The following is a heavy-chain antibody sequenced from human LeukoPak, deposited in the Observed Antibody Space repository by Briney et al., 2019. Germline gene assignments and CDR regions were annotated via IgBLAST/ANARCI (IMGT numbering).Heavy chain of an antibody. V-gene: IGHV4-39*01. CDR1: GGSIRSSRFY. CDR2: IYYSGST. Sequence: KPSETLSLTCTVPGGSIRSSRFYCGWIRQPPGKGLEWIGSIYYSGSTYYNPSLKSRVTISVDTSKNQFSLKLSSVTAADTAVYYCARHVIYVLAPAILNCRVPTYYFFSWGREPWSPSPQ. CDR3: ARHVIYVLAPAILNCRVPTYYFFS. J-gene: IGHJ4*02. D-gene: IGHD3-3*02.